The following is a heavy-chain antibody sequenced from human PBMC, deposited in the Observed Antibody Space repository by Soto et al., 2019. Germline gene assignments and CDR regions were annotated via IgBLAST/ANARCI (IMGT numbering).Heavy chain of an antibody. CDR1: GGSISSGGYS. CDR3: ARGLITGTPVWGDLDF. V-gene: IGHV4-30-2*01. D-gene: IGHD1-20*01. CDR2: IYHSGST. J-gene: IGHJ4*02. Sequence: SETLSLTCAVSGGSISSGGYSWSWIRQPPGKGLEWIGYIYHSGSTYYNPSLKSRVTISVDRSKNQFSLKLSSVTAADTAVYYCARGLITGTPVWGDLDFWGQVILGTFYS.